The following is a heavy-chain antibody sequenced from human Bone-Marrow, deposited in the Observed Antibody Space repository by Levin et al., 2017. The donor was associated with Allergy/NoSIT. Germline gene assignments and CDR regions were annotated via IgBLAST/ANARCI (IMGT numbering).Heavy chain of an antibody. CDR2: IYYSGST. Sequence: SQTLSLTCSVSGDSIINDYWSWIRQPPGKGLEWIGYIYYSGSTDYNPSLKSRLTLSIDTTNNQFSLKLTSVTTADTAVYFCARAPRFFNWFEPWGQGILVTVSS. CDR1: GDSIINDY. D-gene: IGHD3-10*01. J-gene: IGHJ5*02. V-gene: IGHV4-59*01. CDR3: ARAPRFFNWFEP.